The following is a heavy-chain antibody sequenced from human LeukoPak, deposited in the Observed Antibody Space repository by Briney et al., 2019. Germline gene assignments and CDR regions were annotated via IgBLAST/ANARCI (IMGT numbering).Heavy chain of an antibody. Sequence: ASVKVSCKASGYTFTGYHMHWVRQAPGQGLEWMGRINPNSGDTNYAQKLQGRVTMTTDTSTSTAYMELRSLRSDDTAVYYCAREMGAPNWGNYYYYGMDVWGQGTTVTVSS. J-gene: IGHJ6*02. CDR3: AREMGAPNWGNYYYYGMDV. CDR2: INPNSGDT. CDR1: GYTFTGYH. V-gene: IGHV1-2*06. D-gene: IGHD7-27*01.